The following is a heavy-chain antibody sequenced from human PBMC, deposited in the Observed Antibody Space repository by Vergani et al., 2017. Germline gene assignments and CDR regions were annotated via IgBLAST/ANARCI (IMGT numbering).Heavy chain of an antibody. CDR1: GGSISSGGYY. Sequence: QVQLQESGPGLVKPSQTLSLTCTVSGGSISSGGYYWSWIRQHPGKGLEWIGSIYYSGSTYYNPSLKSRVTISVDTSKNQFSLKLSSVTAADTAVYYCARRGDHRRGGKGFVVVPAARASFDYWGQGTLVTVSS. V-gene: IGHV4-39*07. CDR2: IYYSGST. D-gene: IGHD2-2*01. CDR3: ARRGDHRRGGKGFVVVPAARASFDY. J-gene: IGHJ4*02.